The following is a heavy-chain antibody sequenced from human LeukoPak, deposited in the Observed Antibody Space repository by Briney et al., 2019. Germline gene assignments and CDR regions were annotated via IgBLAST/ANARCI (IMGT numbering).Heavy chain of an antibody. D-gene: IGHD6-13*01. CDR1: AFTFGSYD. J-gene: IGHJ5*02. CDR3: ARAYSSSWSTNWFDP. CDR2: IGTAGDT. V-gene: IGHV3-13*01. Sequence: PGGSLRLSCAASAFTFGSYDMHWVRQATGKGLEWVSAIGTAGDTYYPGSVKGRFTISRENAKNSLYLQMNSLRAGDTAVYYCARAYSSSWSTNWFDPWGQGTLVTVSS.